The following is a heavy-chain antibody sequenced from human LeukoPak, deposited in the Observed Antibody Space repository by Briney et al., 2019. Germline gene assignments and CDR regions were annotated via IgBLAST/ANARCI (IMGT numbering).Heavy chain of an antibody. Sequence: GGSLRLSCAASEFSVSHNYMSWVRQAPGKGLEWVSVIHSDGTTHYADSVKGRFTISRDNSKNTLYLQMNSLRVEDTAMYYCARGGRGSAAVVAPRSFDIWGQGTMVTVSS. CDR2: IHSDGTT. CDR1: EFSVSHNY. D-gene: IGHD3-22*01. V-gene: IGHV3-53*01. CDR3: ARGGRGSAAVVAPRSFDI. J-gene: IGHJ3*02.